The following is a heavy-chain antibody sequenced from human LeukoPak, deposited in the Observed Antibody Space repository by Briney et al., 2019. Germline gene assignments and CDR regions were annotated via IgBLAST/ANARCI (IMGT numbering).Heavy chain of an antibody. J-gene: IGHJ6*03. D-gene: IGHD6-6*01. CDR3: ARGPNRLYSSSSRYYYYYYMDV. CDR2: IYYSGSS. CDR1: GGYISSYY. V-gene: IGHV4-59*12. Sequence: SETLSLTCTVSGGYISSYYWSWIRQPPGKGLEWIGYIYYSGSSNYNPSLKSRVTISVDTSKNQISLKLSSVTAADTAVYYCARGPNRLYSSSSRYYYYYYMDVWGKGTTVTVSS.